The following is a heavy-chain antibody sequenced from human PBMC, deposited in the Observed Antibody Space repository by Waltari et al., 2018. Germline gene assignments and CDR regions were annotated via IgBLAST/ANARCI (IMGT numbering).Heavy chain of an antibody. CDR1: GYTFTSYG. CDR2: ISGYNGNI. J-gene: IGHJ4*02. V-gene: IGHV1-18*01. D-gene: IGHD4-17*01. Sequence: QLMQSGAEVKKPGASVRVSCKASGYTFTSYGINWVRQAPGRGLEWMGWISGYNGNINEAQSRQGRIRRTTDTSTSTAYMELRSLTSDDTAVYYCARDRGPSAVTSFDSWGQGTLVTVSP. CDR3: ARDRGPSAVTSFDS.